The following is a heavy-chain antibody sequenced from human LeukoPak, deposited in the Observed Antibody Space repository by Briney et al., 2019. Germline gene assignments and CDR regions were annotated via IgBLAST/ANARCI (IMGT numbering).Heavy chain of an antibody. V-gene: IGHV4-61*02. CDR2: IYTSGST. D-gene: IGHD3-10*01. Sequence: SETLSLTCSVSGDSIRSGTYYWSWIRPPAGKGLEWIGRIYTSGSTSYNPALKSRVTISVDTSKNQFSLKLTSVTAADTAVYYWARGAGATRIDYWGQGTVVPVSA. CDR3: ARGAGATRIDY. CDR1: GDSIRSGTYY. J-gene: IGHJ4*02.